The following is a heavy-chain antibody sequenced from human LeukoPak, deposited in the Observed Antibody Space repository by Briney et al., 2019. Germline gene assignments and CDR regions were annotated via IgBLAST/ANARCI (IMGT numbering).Heavy chain of an antibody. CDR3: AKSRLLWFGELSAFDI. V-gene: IGHV3-23*01. CDR1: GFTFSSYA. CDR2: ISGSGGST. D-gene: IGHD3-10*01. J-gene: IGHJ3*02. Sequence: GGSLRLSCAASGFTFSSYAMSWVRQAPGRGLEWVSAISGSGGSTYYADSVRGRLPLSRDNSKNTLYMQMNSLRAEDTAVYYCAKSRLLWFGELSAFDIWGQGTMVTVSS.